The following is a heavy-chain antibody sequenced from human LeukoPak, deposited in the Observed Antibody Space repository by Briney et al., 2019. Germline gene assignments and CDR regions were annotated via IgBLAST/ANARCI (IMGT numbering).Heavy chain of an antibody. CDR2: ISSSSSTI. V-gene: IGHV3-48*01. J-gene: IGHJ6*03. CDR1: GFTFSSYS. Sequence: GGSLRLSCAASGFTFSSYSMNWVRQAPGKGLEWVSYISSSSSTIYYADSVKGRFTISRDNAKNSLYLQMNSLRAEDTAVYYCARDPYDFWSGYFRPYYMDVWGKGTTVTVSS. D-gene: IGHD3-3*01. CDR3: ARDPYDFWSGYFRPYYMDV.